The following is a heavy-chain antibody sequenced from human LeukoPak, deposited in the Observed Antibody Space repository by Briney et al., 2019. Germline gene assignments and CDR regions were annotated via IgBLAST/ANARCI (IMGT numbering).Heavy chain of an antibody. CDR1: GFTLSRHA. CDR3: VKDSSWNSKYFVS. Sequence: GGSLRLSCSASGFTLSRHAMQWVRQAAGNGLEYVSGVTSNGNSTYYTDSVKGRFTISRDNTKNTLYLQMSSLRPEDTAVYYCVKDSSWNSKYFVSWGQGTLVTVSS. D-gene: IGHD1-7*01. CDR2: VTSNGNST. V-gene: IGHV3-64D*09. J-gene: IGHJ4*02.